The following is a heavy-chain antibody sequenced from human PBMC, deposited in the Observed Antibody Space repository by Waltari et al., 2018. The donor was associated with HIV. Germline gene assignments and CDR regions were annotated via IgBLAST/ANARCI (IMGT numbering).Heavy chain of an antibody. J-gene: IGHJ6*02. Sequence: QVQLQESGPGLVKPSQTLSLTCTVSGGSISSGDYYWSWIRQPPGKGLEWIGYIYYSGSTYYNPSLKSRVTISVYTSKNQFSLKLSSVSASDTAVYYCARAGAVFGTSPYGMDVWGQGTTVTVSS. D-gene: IGHD2-2*01. CDR3: ARAGAVFGTSPYGMDV. V-gene: IGHV4-30-4*01. CDR2: IYYSGST. CDR1: GGSISSGDYY.